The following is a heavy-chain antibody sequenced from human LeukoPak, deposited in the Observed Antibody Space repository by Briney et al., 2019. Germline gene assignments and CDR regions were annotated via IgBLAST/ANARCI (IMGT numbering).Heavy chain of an antibody. D-gene: IGHD6-13*01. CDR1: GGSITGYY. CDR3: ASLIAAANNGDY. Sequence: SETLSLTWAVSGGSITGYYWSWIRQSAGKGLEWIGRMYSSGSSNYNPSLRGRLTLSVDTSRNNFSLRLTSVTAADTAVYYCASLIAAANNGDYWGQGTLVTVSS. J-gene: IGHJ4*02. CDR2: MYSSGSS. V-gene: IGHV4-4*07.